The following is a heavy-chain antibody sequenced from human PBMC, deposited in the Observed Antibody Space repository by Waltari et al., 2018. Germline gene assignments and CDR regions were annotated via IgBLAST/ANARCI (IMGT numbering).Heavy chain of an antibody. D-gene: IGHD2-21*01. Sequence: QVQLVQSGSEVKKPGSSVKVSCRASGGTFSSYVISWVRQASGQGLEWMGRITPYVNVAIYAQKFQGRLTITADKSTSTAYMELDSLASADTALYFCARDGLAPYNAFDIWGQGTMVTVSS. CDR1: GGTFSSYV. CDR3: ARDGLAPYNAFDI. CDR2: ITPYVNVA. J-gene: IGHJ3*02. V-gene: IGHV1-69*04.